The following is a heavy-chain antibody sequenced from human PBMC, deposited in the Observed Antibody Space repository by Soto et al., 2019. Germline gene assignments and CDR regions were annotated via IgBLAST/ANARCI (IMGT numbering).Heavy chain of an antibody. Sequence: HPGGSLRLSCAASGFTFSSYGMHWVRQAPGKGLEWVAVISYDGSNKYYADTSKNRFSLQLTSVTPDDTAIYYCGGTTSHHWLYMDVWGRGTTVTVSS. D-gene: IGHD3-10*01. CDR1: GFTFSSYG. CDR2: ISYDGSNK. V-gene: IGHV3-30*03. CDR3: DV. J-gene: IGHJ6*03.